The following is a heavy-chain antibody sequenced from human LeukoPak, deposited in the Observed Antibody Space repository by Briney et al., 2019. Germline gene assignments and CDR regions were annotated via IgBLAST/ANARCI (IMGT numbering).Heavy chain of an antibody. D-gene: IGHD2-2*01. V-gene: IGHV3-48*01. Sequence: GGSLRLSCAASGFTVSSNYMSWVRQAPGKGLEWVSYISSSSSTIYYADSVKGRFTISRDNAKNSLYLQMNSLRAEDTAVYYCAREWTVVPAAPFDYWGQGTLVTVSS. CDR1: GFTVSSNY. J-gene: IGHJ4*02. CDR2: ISSSSSTI. CDR3: AREWTVVPAAPFDY.